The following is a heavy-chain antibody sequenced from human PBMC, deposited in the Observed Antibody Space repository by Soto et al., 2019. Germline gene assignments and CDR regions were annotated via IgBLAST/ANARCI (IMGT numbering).Heavy chain of an antibody. Sequence: SETLSLTCAVYGGSFSGYYWSWIRQPPGKGLEWIGEINHSGSTNYNPSLKSRVTISVDTSKNQFSLKLSSVTAAGTAVYYCARGSQEGIDYWGQGTLVTVSS. V-gene: IGHV4-34*01. CDR3: ARGSQEGIDY. J-gene: IGHJ4*02. CDR2: INHSGST. CDR1: GGSFSGYY. D-gene: IGHD3-10*01.